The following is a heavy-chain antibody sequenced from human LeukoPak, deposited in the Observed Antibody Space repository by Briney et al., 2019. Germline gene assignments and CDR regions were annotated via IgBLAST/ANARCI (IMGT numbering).Heavy chain of an antibody. V-gene: IGHV3-23*01. CDR1: GFTFSNAW. J-gene: IGHJ4*02. Sequence: GGSLRLSCAASGFTFSNAWMSWVRQAPGKGLEWVSAISRSGGSTYYADSVKGRFTISRDNSKNTLYLQMNSLRAEDTAVYYCAREGWELPHFDYWGQGTLVTVSS. CDR2: ISRSGGST. D-gene: IGHD1-26*01. CDR3: AREGWELPHFDY.